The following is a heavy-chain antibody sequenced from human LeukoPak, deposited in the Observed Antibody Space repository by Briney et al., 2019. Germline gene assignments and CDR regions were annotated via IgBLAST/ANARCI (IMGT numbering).Heavy chain of an antibody. CDR3: AKCGDGYNSGYYYYYMDV. CDR2: ISGSGGST. D-gene: IGHD5-24*01. CDR1: GFTFRSYA. Sequence: PGGSLRLSCAASGFTFRSYAMTWVRQAPGKGLEWVSAISGSGGSTYYADSVKGQFTISRDNSKSTLFLQMNSLRAEDTAVYYCAKCGDGYNSGYYYYYMDVWGKGTTVTVSS. J-gene: IGHJ6*03. V-gene: IGHV3-23*01.